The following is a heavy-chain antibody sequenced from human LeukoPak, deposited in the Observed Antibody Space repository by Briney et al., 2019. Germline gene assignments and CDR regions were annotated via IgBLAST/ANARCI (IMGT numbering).Heavy chain of an antibody. CDR1: GGSVSSSSYY. V-gene: IGHV4-39*07. Sequence: PSETLSLTCTVSGGSVSSSSYYWGWIRQPPGKGLEWIGSIYYTGSAYYNPSLKSRVTISVDTSKNQFSLKLSSVTAADTAVYFCARWVGYSSSWDYFDYWGQGTLVTVSS. CDR3: ARWVGYSSSWDYFDY. J-gene: IGHJ4*02. CDR2: IYYTGSA. D-gene: IGHD6-13*01.